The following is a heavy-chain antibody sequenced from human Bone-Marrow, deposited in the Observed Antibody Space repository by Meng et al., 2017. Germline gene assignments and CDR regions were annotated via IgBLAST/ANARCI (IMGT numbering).Heavy chain of an antibody. CDR1: GCTFSSYS. V-gene: IGHV3-21*01. CDR3: ARDGGYYDSSGYYDAFDI. J-gene: IGHJ3*02. CDR2: ISSSRSYI. D-gene: IGHD3-22*01. Sequence: GEALKISCAASGCTFSSYSMNWVRQAPGKGLEWVSSISSSRSYIYYADSVKGRFTISRDNAKNSLYLQMNSLRAEDTAVYYCARDGGYYDSSGYYDAFDIWGQGTMVTVSS.